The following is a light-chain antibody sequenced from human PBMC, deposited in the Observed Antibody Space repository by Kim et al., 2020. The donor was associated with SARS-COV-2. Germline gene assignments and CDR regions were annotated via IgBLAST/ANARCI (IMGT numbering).Light chain of an antibody. CDR3: QTWDGSTVV. J-gene: IGLJ3*02. CDR1: KLGNKY. CDR2: QDS. V-gene: IGLV3-1*01. Sequence: VSPGQTASITCSGDKLGNKYSFWYQQKPAQSPVLVIYQDSKRPSGIPERFSGSNSGNTATLTISGTQAMDEADYYCQTWDGSTVVFGGGTQLTVL.